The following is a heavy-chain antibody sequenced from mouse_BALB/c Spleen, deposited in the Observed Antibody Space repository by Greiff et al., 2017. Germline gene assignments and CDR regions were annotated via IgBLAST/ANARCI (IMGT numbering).Heavy chain of an antibody. Sequence: EVQLQQSGAELVKPGASVKLSCTASGFNIKDSYMHWVKQRPEQGLEWIGRIDPANGNTKYDPKFQGKATITADTSSNTAYLQLSSLTSEDTAVYYCAREGDDGYYVEGAMDYWGQGTSVTVSS. V-gene: IGHV14-3*02. CDR1: GFNIKDSY. CDR2: IDPANGNT. CDR3: AREGDDGYYVEGAMDY. J-gene: IGHJ4*01. D-gene: IGHD2-3*01.